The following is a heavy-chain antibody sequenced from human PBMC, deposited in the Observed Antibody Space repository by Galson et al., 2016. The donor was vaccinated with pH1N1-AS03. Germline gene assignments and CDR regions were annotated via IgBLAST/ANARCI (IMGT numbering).Heavy chain of an antibody. CDR2: VYPGLSS. CDR1: GDSIRSDTYA. V-gene: IGHV4-61*02. D-gene: IGHD2-2*01. Sequence: TLSLPCAVSGDSIRSDTYAWSWIRQPAEKGLEWVGRVYPGLSSNYNPSLKGRVTISVDTSKNQFSLKLRSVTAADTAVYYCAREGCGARSTTGCYASGLGRRSYMDVWGKGTTVTVSS. J-gene: IGHJ6*04. CDR3: AREGCGARSTTGCYASGLGRRSYMDV.